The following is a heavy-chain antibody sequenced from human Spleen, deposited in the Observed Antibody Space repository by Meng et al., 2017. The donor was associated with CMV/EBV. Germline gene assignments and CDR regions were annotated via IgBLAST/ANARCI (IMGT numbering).Heavy chain of an antibody. D-gene: IGHD1-26*01. V-gene: IGHV1-2*02. CDR2: INPNSGGT. CDR1: GYTFTGYY. CDR3: ARGLSGNSNWFDP. Sequence: ASVKVSCKTSGYTFTGYYMHWARQAPGQGLEWMGCINPNSGGTNYAQKFQGRVTMTRDTSITTAYMVVSRLRSDDTAVYYCARGLSGNSNWFDPWGQGTLVTVSS. J-gene: IGHJ5*02.